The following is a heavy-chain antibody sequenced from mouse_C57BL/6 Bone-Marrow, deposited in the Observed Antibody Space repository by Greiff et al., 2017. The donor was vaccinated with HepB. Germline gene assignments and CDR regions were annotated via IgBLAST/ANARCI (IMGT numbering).Heavy chain of an antibody. Sequence: VQLQQSGAELARPGASVKLSCKASGYTFTSYGISWVKQRTGQGLEWIGEIYPRSGNTYYNEKFKGKATLTADKSSSTAYMELRSLTSDDSAVYFCARCRGYYGSSIYAMDYWGQGTSVTVSS. CDR1: GYTFTSYG. D-gene: IGHD1-1*01. CDR3: ARCRGYYGSSIYAMDY. J-gene: IGHJ4*01. V-gene: IGHV1-81*01. CDR2: IYPRSGNT.